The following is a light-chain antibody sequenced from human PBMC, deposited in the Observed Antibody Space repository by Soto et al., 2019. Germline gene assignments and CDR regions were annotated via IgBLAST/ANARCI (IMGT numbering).Light chain of an antibody. V-gene: IGKV3-20*01. CDR1: QSVSSSY. CDR2: GAS. J-gene: IGKJ2*01. CDR3: QQYGSSPYT. Sequence: EIVLTQSPGTLSLSPGERATLSCRASQSVSSSYLAWYQQKPGQAPRPLIYGASSRATRIPDRFSGSGSGTDVTLTISRLEPEDFAVYYCQQYGSSPYTFGQGTKLEIK.